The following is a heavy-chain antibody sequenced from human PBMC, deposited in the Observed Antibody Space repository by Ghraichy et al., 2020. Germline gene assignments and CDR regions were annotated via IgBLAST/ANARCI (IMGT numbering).Heavy chain of an antibody. CDR1: GFIFRTYW. J-gene: IGHJ6*02. CDR2: INRDGSTT. CDR3: TRDNDYGMDV. Sequence: GGSLRLSCAASGFIFRTYWMHWVRQVPGKGLVWVSHINRDGSTTTYADSVKGRFTISRDNAKNTLFLQMNSLRAEDTAVYYCTRDNDYGMDVWGQGTTVTVSS. V-gene: IGHV3-74*01.